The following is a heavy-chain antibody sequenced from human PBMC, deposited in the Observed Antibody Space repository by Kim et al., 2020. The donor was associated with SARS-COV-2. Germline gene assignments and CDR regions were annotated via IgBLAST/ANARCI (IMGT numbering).Heavy chain of an antibody. CDR2: INAGNGNT. Sequence: ASVKVSCKASGYTFTSYAMHGVRQAPGQRLEWMGWINAGNGNTKYSQKFQGRVTITRDTSASTAYMELSSLRSEDTAVYYCARNGPITMVRGVIRVAPYNWFDPWGQGTLVTVSS. D-gene: IGHD3-10*01. V-gene: IGHV1-3*01. CDR1: GYTFTSYA. J-gene: IGHJ5*02. CDR3: ARNGPITMVRGVIRVAPYNWFDP.